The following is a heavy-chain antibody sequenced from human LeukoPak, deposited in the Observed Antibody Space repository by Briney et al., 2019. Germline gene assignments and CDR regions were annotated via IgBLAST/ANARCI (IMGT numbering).Heavy chain of an antibody. Sequence: PSETLSLTCTVSGGSISSGGYYWSWICQHPGKGLEWIGYIYYSGSTYYNPSLKSRVTISVDTSKNQFSLKLSSVTAADTAVYYCARVTRPQKTYYFDYWGQGTLVTVSS. CDR3: ARVTRPQKTYYFDY. CDR2: IYYSGST. V-gene: IGHV4-31*03. J-gene: IGHJ4*02. D-gene: IGHD6-6*01. CDR1: GGSISSGGYY.